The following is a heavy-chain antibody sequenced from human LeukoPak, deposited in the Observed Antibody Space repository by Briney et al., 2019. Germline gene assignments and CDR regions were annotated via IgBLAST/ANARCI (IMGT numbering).Heavy chain of an antibody. D-gene: IGHD1/OR15-1a*01. V-gene: IGHV4-61*01. J-gene: IGHJ5*02. CDR1: GVSVSSGSYY. Sequence: TSETLSLTCTVSGVSVSSGSYYWGWLRQPPGNGLEWIGYMYNSGSTNYNPSLKSRVTISVDTSKNQFSLKLSSVTAADTAVYYCAKDGISNNNLWDWFGPWGQGTLVTVSS. CDR2: MYNSGST. CDR3: AKDGISNNNLWDWFGP.